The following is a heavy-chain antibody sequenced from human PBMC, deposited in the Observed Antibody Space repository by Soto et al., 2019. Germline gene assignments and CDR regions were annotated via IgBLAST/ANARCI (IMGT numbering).Heavy chain of an antibody. CDR1: GGSFSGYY. V-gene: IGHV4-34*01. J-gene: IGHJ6*02. CDR3: ARKYYYYYGMAV. CDR2: INHSGST. Sequence: SETLSLTCAVYGGSFSGYYWSWIRQPPGKGLEWIGEINHSGSTNYNPSLKSRVTISVDTSKNQFSLKLSSVTAADTAVYYCARKYYYYYGMAVWGQGTTVTVSS.